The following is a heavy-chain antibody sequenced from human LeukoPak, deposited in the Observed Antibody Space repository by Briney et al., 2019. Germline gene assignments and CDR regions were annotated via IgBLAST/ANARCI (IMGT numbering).Heavy chain of an antibody. CDR1: GFTFSNYE. CDR3: ARDDPGDY. J-gene: IGHJ4*02. V-gene: IGHV3-48*03. Sequence: GGSLRLSCAASGFTFSNYEMNWVRQAPGKGLEWVSYINSPGITIYYADSVKGRFTISRDNAKNSLYLQMNSLRAEDAAVYYCARDDPGDYWGQGTLVTVSS. CDR2: INSPGITI.